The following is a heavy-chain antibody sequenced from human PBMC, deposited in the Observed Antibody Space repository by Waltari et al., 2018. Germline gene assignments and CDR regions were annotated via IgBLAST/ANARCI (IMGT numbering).Heavy chain of an antibody. CDR2: IKQDGSEK. V-gene: IGHV3-7*01. J-gene: IGHJ6*03. D-gene: IGHD2-15*01. Sequence: EVQLVESGGGLVQPGGSLRLSCAASGFTFSSYWMSWVRQAPGKGLEWGANIKQDGSEKYYVDSVKGRFTISRDNAKNSLYLQMNSLRAEDTAVYYCARTGGRYYYYYYMDVWGKGTTVTVSS. CDR3: ARTGGRYYYYYYMDV. CDR1: GFTFSSYW.